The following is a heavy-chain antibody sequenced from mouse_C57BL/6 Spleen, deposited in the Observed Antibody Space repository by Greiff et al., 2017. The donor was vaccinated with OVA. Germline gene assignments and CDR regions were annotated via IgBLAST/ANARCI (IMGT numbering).Heavy chain of an antibody. CDR1: GYTFTSYW. Sequence: QVHVKQSGAELVKPGASVKLSCKASGYTFTSYWMQWVKQRPGQGLEWIGEIDPSDSYTNYNQKFKGKATLTVDTSSSTAYMQLSSLTSEDSAVYYCARSPMILRYFDVWGTGTTVTVSS. CDR2: IDPSDSYT. V-gene: IGHV1-50*01. D-gene: IGHD2-4*01. CDR3: ARSPMILRYFDV. J-gene: IGHJ1*03.